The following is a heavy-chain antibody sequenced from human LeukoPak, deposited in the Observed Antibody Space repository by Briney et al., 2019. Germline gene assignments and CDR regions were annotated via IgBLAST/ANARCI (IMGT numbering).Heavy chain of an antibody. V-gene: IGHV4-34*01. CDR2: INHSGST. CDR1: GGSFSGYY. Sequence: SETLSLTCAVYGGSFSGYYWNWIRQPPGKGLEWIGKINHSGSTKYKPSLQSRVNTSVDTINNQFSLQLSSVTDADTAVYYWWRVKSGRGSYYYYIGLRGKGTTVTGS. D-gene: IGHD3-10*01. CDR3: WRVKSGRGSYYYYIGL. J-gene: IGHJ6*03.